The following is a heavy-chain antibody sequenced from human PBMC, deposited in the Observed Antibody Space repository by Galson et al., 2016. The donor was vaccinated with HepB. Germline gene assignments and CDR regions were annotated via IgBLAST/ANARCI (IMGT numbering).Heavy chain of an antibody. CDR3: AKDQGKLRYYDWLTYDAVDI. J-gene: IGHJ3*02. CDR1: EFTFSTYG. Sequence: SLRLSCAASEFTFSTYGMHWVRQAPGKGLEWVALIWHDGSNKYYADSVKGRFTISKDNSKNTLYLQMNSLRVEDTAICYCAKDQGKLRYYDWLTYDAVDIWGQGTMVIVSS. D-gene: IGHD3-9*01. V-gene: IGHV3-33*03. CDR2: IWHDGSNK.